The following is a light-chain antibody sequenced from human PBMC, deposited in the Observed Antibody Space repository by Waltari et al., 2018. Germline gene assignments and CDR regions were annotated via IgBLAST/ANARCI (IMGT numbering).Light chain of an antibody. CDR1: QSVLYSSNNKNY. J-gene: IGKJ4*01. V-gene: IGKV4-1*01. Sequence: DIVMTQSPDSLAVSLGERATISCKSSQSVLYSSNNKNYLGWFQQKPGQPPKLLIYWASTRESGVPDRFSGSGSGTDFTLTISRLEPEDSAVYFCHLYGSARTFGGGTKVEIK. CDR3: HLYGSART. CDR2: WAS.